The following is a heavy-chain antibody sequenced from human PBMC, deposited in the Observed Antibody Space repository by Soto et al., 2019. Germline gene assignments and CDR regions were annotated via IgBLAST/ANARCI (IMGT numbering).Heavy chain of an antibody. Sequence: SETLSLTCTVSGDSISSYDWTWIRQPPGKGLEWIGYFYYSGNTKYNPSLKSRVTISIDTSKNQFSLKLSSVTAADTAVYYCAIVDLQKFYNWFDPWGQGTLVTVSS. J-gene: IGHJ5*02. CDR1: GDSISSYD. V-gene: IGHV4-59*01. D-gene: IGHD4-4*01. CDR3: AIVDLQKFYNWFDP. CDR2: FYYSGNT.